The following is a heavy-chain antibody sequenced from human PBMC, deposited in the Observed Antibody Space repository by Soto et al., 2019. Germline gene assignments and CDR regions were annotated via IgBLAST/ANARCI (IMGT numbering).Heavy chain of an antibody. CDR2: IYHTGST. Sequence: PSETLSLTCAVSGGSISSGGYSWSWIRQPPGKGLEWIGNIYHTGSTYYNPSLKSRVTISVDTSKSQFSLKLSSVTAADTAVYYCARLRSGPDNGWYWAFDYWGQGTLVTVSS. J-gene: IGHJ4*02. D-gene: IGHD6-19*01. CDR1: GGSISSGGYS. V-gene: IGHV4-30-2*03. CDR3: ARLRSGPDNGWYWAFDY.